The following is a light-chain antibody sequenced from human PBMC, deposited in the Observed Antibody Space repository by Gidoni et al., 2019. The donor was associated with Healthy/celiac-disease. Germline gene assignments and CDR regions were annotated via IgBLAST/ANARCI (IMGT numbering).Light chain of an antibody. Sequence: QSALTQPRSVSGSPGQSVTISCTGTSSDVGGYNYVSVYQQHPGKAPKLMSYDVSKRPSGVPDRFSGSKSGNTASLTISGLQAEDEADYYCCSYAGSYTGVFGGGTKLTVL. CDR3: CSYAGSYTGV. V-gene: IGLV2-11*01. CDR2: DVS. CDR1: SSDVGGYNY. J-gene: IGLJ2*01.